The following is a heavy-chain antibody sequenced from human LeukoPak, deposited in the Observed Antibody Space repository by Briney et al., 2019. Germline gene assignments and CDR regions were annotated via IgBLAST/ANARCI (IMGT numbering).Heavy chain of an antibody. J-gene: IGHJ6*02. CDR1: GGTFSSYA. D-gene: IGHD2/OR15-2a*01. V-gene: IGHV1-69*04. CDR2: IIPILGIA. CDR3: ARDPYPTTFRGAYYYYGMDV. Sequence: ASVKVSCKASGGTFSSYAISWVRQAPGQGLEWMGRIIPILGIANYAQKFQGRVTITADKSTSTAYMELSSLRSEDTAVYYCARDPYPTTFRGAYYYYGMDVWGQGTTVTVSS.